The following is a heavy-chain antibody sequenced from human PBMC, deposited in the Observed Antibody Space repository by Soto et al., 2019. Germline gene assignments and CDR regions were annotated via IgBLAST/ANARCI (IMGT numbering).Heavy chain of an antibody. CDR2: IHYSGST. D-gene: IGHD1-26*01. CDR3: ARSRYSGSHSFDY. Sequence: LSETLSLTCTVSGGSSSSGDYYWSWIRQPPGKGLECIAYIHYSGSTYYNPSLKSRVTISVDTSKNQFSLKLSSVTAAETAVYYCARSRYSGSHSFDYWGQG. V-gene: IGHV4-30-4*01. CDR1: GGSSSSGDYY. J-gene: IGHJ4*02.